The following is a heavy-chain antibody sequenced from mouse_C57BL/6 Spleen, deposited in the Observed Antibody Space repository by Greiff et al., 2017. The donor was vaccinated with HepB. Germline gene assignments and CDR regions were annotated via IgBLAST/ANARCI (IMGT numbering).Heavy chain of an antibody. CDR2: IWTGGGT. D-gene: IGHD2-1*01. CDR1: GFSLTSYA. Sequence: VKLQESGPGLVAPSQSLSITCTVSGFSLTSYAISWVRQPPGKGLEWLGVIWTGGGTNYNSALKSRLSISKDNSKSQVFLKMNSLQTDDTARYYCARNRVYYGNYGYFDVWGTGTTVTVSS. V-gene: IGHV2-9-1*01. J-gene: IGHJ1*03. CDR3: ARNRVYYGNYGYFDV.